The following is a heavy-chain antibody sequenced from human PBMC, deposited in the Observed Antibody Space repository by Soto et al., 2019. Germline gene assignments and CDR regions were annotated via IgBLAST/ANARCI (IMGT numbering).Heavy chain of an antibody. Sequence: QVQLVQSGAEVKKPGASVEVSCKASGYTFTSYGISWVRQAPGQGLEWMGWISAYNGNTNYAQKLQGRVTMTTDTSTSTAYMELRSLRSDDTAVYYCAREIWSERWLDYYYYYGMDVWGQGTTVTVSS. CDR2: ISAYNGNT. V-gene: IGHV1-18*01. D-gene: IGHD5-18*01. J-gene: IGHJ6*02. CDR1: GYTFTSYG. CDR3: AREIWSERWLDYYYYYGMDV.